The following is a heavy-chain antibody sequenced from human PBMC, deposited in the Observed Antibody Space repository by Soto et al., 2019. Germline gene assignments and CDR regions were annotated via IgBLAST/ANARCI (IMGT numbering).Heavy chain of an antibody. Sequence: PGGSLRLSCAASGFTFSSYSMNWVRQAPGKGLEWVSSISSSSTYIYYADSVKGRFTISRHNAKNSLYLQMNSLRAEDTAVYYCATPYCSSSSSCDFHFDYWGQGTLVTVSS. CDR3: ATPYCSSSSSCDFHFDY. J-gene: IGHJ4*02. D-gene: IGHD2-2*01. CDR2: ISSSSTYI. CDR1: GFTFSSYS. V-gene: IGHV3-21*01.